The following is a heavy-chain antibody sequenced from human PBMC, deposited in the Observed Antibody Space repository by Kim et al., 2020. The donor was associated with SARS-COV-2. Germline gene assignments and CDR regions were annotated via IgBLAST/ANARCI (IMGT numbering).Heavy chain of an antibody. V-gene: IGHV1-46*01. CDR3: ARDVWDIAAAGTGYYFDY. CDR1: GYTFTSYY. CDR2: INPSGGST. D-gene: IGHD6-13*01. Sequence: ASVKVSCKASGYTFTSYYMHWVRQAPGQGLEWMGIINPSGGSTSYAQKFQGRVTMTRDTSTSTVYMELSSLRSEDTAVYYCARDVWDIAAAGTGYYFDYWGQGTLVTVSS. J-gene: IGHJ4*02.